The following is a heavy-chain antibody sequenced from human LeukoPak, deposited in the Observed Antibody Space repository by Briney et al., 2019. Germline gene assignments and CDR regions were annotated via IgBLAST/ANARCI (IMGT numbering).Heavy chain of an antibody. D-gene: IGHD2-2*01. J-gene: IGHJ5*02. CDR2: IYYSGST. Sequence: PSETLSLTCTVSGGSISSSSYCWGWIRQPPGKGLEWIGSIYYSGSTYYNPSLKSRVTISVDTSKNQFSLKLSSVTAADTAVYYCARAQTRYCSSTSCYPPYYQPGWFDPWGQGTLVTVSS. CDR3: ARAQTRYCSSTSCYPPYYQPGWFDP. V-gene: IGHV4-39*07. CDR1: GGSISSSSYC.